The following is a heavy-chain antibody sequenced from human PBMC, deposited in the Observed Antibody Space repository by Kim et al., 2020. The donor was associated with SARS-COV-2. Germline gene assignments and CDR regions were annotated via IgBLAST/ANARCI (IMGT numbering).Heavy chain of an antibody. V-gene: IGHV7-4-1*02. CDR3: ARIPVAATRLYYYYGMDV. CDR1: GYTFTSYA. CDR2: INTNTGNP. Sequence: ASVKVSCKASGYTFTSYAMNWVRQAPGQGLEWMGWINTNTGNPTYAQGFTGRFVFSLDTSVSTAYLQISSLKAEDTAVYYCARIPVAATRLYYYYGMDVWGQGTTVTVSS. D-gene: IGHD2-15*01. J-gene: IGHJ6*02.